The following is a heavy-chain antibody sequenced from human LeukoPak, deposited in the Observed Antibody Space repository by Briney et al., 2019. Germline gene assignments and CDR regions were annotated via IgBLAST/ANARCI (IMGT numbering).Heavy chain of an antibody. Sequence: GGSLRLSCAASGFTFSSYGMHWVRQAPGKGLEWVSFIRYDGSNKYYADSVKGRFTISRDNSNNTLYLQMNSLRAEDTAVYYCAKDSTYDYAWGSYRYFDYWGQGTLVTVSS. J-gene: IGHJ4*02. CDR1: GFTFSSYG. CDR2: IRYDGSNK. V-gene: IGHV3-30*02. CDR3: AKDSTYDYAWGSYRYFDY. D-gene: IGHD3-16*02.